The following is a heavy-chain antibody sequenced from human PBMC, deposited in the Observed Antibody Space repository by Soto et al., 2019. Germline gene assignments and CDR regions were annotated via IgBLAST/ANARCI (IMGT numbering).Heavy chain of an antibody. J-gene: IGHJ1*01. CDR1: GGTFSSYT. CDR3: ASADGYSRPQH. V-gene: IGHV1-69*02. Sequence: QVQLVQSGAEVKKPGSSVKVSCKASGGTFSSYTISWVRQAPGQGLEWMGRIIPILGIANYAQKFQGRVTITADKSTSTAHMELSSLRSADTAVSYCASADGYSRPQHWGQGTLVTVSS. D-gene: IGHD5-18*01. CDR2: IIPILGIA.